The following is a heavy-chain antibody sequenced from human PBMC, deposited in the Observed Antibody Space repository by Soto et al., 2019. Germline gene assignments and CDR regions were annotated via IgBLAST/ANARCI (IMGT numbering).Heavy chain of an antibody. CDR3: ARAGAFYETSGYPWSTFDI. CDR2: ISAYNGNT. V-gene: IGHV1-18*01. D-gene: IGHD3-22*01. J-gene: IGHJ3*02. Sequence: QVRLVQSGAEVKKPGASVKVSCKASGYTLTSYGISWVRQAPGQGLQWMGWISAYNGNTNYADKFQGRVTMTTDTSTSTAHMEVRSLRSDDTAVYYCARAGAFYETSGYPWSTFDIWGQGTMVTVSS. CDR1: GYTLTSYG.